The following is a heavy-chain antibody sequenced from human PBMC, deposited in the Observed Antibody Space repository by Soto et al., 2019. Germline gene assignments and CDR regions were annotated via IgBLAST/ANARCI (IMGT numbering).Heavy chain of an antibody. CDR1: GGSISSGDYY. V-gene: IGHV4-30-4*01. CDR2: IYYSGST. Sequence: SETLSLTCTVSGGSISSGDYYWSWIRQPPGKGLEWIGYIYYSGSTYYNPSLKSRVTISVDTSKTQFSLKLSSVTAADTAVYYCAREHNYYDSSGYYNPDYYFDYWGQGTLVTVSS. D-gene: IGHD3-22*01. J-gene: IGHJ4*02. CDR3: AREHNYYDSSGYYNPDYYFDY.